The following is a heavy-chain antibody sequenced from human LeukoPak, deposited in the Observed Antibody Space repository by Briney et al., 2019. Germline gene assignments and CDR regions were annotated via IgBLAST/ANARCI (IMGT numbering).Heavy chain of an antibody. Sequence: PGGSLRLSCAASGFTFRTSGMNWVRQAPGKGLEWVSYKSSSGTTISYAQSVKGRFTITRDNAQNSLTLHMNTLRADDTAVYYCAKDGGTHFDHWGQGTLVTVSS. V-gene: IGHV3-48*01. CDR3: AKDGGTHFDH. CDR1: GFTFRTSG. J-gene: IGHJ4*02. CDR2: KSSSGTTI. D-gene: IGHD1-26*01.